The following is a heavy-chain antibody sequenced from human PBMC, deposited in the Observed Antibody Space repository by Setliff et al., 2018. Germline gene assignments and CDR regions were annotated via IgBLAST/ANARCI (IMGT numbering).Heavy chain of an antibody. CDR1: GYTFTTYA. CDR3: ARASRFGTIVYKGYYYMDV. D-gene: IGHD3-10*01. J-gene: IGHJ6*03. Sequence: GASVKVSCKASGYTFTTYAMGWMRQAPGQRLEWMGWINTNTGNPSYVQDFTGRFVFSLDTSVSTAYLQISSLKAEDTAVYYCARASRFGTIVYKGYYYMDVWGKGTTVTVSS. V-gene: IGHV7-4-1*02. CDR2: INTNTGNP.